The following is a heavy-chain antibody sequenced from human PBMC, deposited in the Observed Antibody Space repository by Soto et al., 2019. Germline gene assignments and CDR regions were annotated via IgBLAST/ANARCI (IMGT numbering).Heavy chain of an antibody. CDR2: IYYSGST. CDR1: GGSISSYY. J-gene: IGHJ6*03. CDR3: ARLGRVLRFLDWSPYYMDF. Sequence: SETLSLTCTVSGGSISSYYWSWIRQPPGKGLEWIGYIYYSGSTNYNPSLKSRVTISVDTSKNQFSLKLSSVTAADTAVYYCARLGRVLRFLDWSPYYMDFWGKGTTVTVSS. V-gene: IGHV4-59*08. D-gene: IGHD3-3*01.